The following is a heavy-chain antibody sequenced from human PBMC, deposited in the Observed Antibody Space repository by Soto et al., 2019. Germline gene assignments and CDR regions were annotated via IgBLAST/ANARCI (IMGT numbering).Heavy chain of an antibody. J-gene: IGHJ4*02. CDR2: INHSGST. CDR3: ARVPRHYDYVWGSYRKDYYFDY. D-gene: IGHD3-16*02. Sequence: SETLSLTCAVYGGSFSGYYWSWIRQPPGKGLEWIGEINHSGSTNYNPSLKSRVTISVDTSKNQFTLKLSSVTAADTAVYYCARVPRHYDYVWGSYRKDYYFDYWGQGTLVTVSS. V-gene: IGHV4-34*01. CDR1: GGSFSGYY.